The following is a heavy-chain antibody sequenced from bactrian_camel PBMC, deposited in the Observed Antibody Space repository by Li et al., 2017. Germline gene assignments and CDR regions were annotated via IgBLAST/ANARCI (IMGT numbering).Heavy chain of an antibody. J-gene: IGHJ4*01. CDR2: INSRTDGTT. Sequence: HVQLVESGGGSVQSGGSLRLSCAPSGIGAIRYCMAWFRQAPGKEREGLEWISGINSRTDGTTAYAESVKGRFTISTDNAKNTLYLQMNSLKTEDTAVYYCAAAGGSAWGQGTQVTVS. CDR1: GIGAIRYC. V-gene: IGHV3S1*01. CDR3: AAAGGSA. D-gene: IGHD5*01.